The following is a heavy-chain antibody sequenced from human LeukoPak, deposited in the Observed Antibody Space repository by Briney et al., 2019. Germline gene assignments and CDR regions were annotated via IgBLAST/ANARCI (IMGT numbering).Heavy chain of an antibody. CDR3: ARAYLPYGSVYWFVP. CDR1: GGSISSYY. Sequence: MTSETLSLTCTVSGGSISSYYWSWPRQPPGKGLEWLGYIYHSGSTYYNPSLKSRVTISVDRSKNQFSLKLSSVTAADTAVYYCARAYLPYGSVYWFVPWGQGTLVTVSS. V-gene: IGHV4-59*12. CDR2: IYHSGST. D-gene: IGHD3-10*01. J-gene: IGHJ5*02.